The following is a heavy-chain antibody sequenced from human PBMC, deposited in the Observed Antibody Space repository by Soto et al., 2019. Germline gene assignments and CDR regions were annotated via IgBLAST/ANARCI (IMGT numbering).Heavy chain of an antibody. CDR2: ISAYNGNT. Sequence: QVQLVQSGAEVKKPGASVKVSCKASGYTFTSYGISWVRQAPGQGLEWMGWISAYNGNTNYALKLQGRVTMTTDTSTSTAYMELRSLRSDDTAVYYCARDARGGNPPDYFDYWGQGTLVTVSS. CDR1: GYTFTSYG. V-gene: IGHV1-18*01. CDR3: ARDARGGNPPDYFDY. D-gene: IGHD2-15*01. J-gene: IGHJ4*02.